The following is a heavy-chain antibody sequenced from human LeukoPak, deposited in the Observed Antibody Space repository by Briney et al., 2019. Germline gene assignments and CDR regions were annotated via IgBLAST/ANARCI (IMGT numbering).Heavy chain of an antibody. J-gene: IGHJ6*03. D-gene: IGHD2-2*02. Sequence: ASVKVSCKASGGTFSRYVISWVRQAPGQGLEWMGWINPNSGGTNYAQKFQGRVTMTRDTSISTAYMELSRLRSDDTAVYYCAREVEFCSSTSCYTQPYYMDVWGKGTTVTVSS. CDR1: GGTFSRYV. CDR2: INPNSGGT. CDR3: AREVEFCSSTSCYTQPYYMDV. V-gene: IGHV1-2*02.